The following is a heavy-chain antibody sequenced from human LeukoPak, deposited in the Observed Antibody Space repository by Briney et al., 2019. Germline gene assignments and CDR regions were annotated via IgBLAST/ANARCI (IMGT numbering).Heavy chain of an antibody. CDR2: ISYDGSNK. Sequence: GGSLRPSCAASGFTFSSYAMHWVRQAPGKGLEWVAVISYDGSNKYYADSVKGRFTISRDNSKNTLFLQMNSLRTEDTAIYHCARGGNWGYFDYWGQGTLVTVSS. CDR1: GFTFSSYA. J-gene: IGHJ4*02. V-gene: IGHV3-30*04. D-gene: IGHD7-27*01. CDR3: ARGGNWGYFDY.